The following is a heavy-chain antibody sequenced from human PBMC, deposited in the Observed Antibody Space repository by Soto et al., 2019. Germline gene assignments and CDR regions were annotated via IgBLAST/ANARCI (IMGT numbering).Heavy chain of an antibody. Sequence: EVQLVESGGGLAQPGGSLRLSCVASGFTFSNFWTSWARQAPGKGLEWVANINQDGSAKYYVPSVRGRFTISRDNAKNSLYLQMNSLRAEDAAVYYCATSAGAPGNDWGQGTLVTVSS. CDR3: ATSAGAPGND. J-gene: IGHJ4*02. CDR1: GFTFSNFW. D-gene: IGHD1-26*01. V-gene: IGHV3-7*01. CDR2: INQDGSAK.